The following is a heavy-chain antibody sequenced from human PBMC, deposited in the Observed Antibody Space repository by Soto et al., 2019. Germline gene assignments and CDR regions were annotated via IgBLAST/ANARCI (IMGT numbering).Heavy chain of an antibody. V-gene: IGHV3-33*01. D-gene: IGHD6-6*01. CDR3: ARGLYSSSSWYYGMDV. Sequence: QVQLVESGGGVVQPGRSLRLSCAASGFTFSSYGMHWVRQAPGKGLEWVAVIWYDGSNKYYADSVKGRFTISRDNSKNTLYLQMNGLRAEDTAVYYCARGLYSSSSWYYGMDVWGQGTTVTVSS. J-gene: IGHJ6*02. CDR1: GFTFSSYG. CDR2: IWYDGSNK.